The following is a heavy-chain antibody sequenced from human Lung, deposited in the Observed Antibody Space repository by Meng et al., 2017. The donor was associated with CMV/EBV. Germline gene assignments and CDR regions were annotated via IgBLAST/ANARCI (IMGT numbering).Heavy chain of an antibody. V-gene: IGHV3-30*19. D-gene: IGHD6-13*01. J-gene: IGHJ6*02. CDR2: ISYDGSNK. CDR1: GFTFSNYG. Sequence: GGSLRLSCAASGFTFSNYGMHWVRQAPGKGLEWVAFISYDGSNKYYADSVKGRFTISRDNSKNTLYLQMNSLRAEDTAVYYCARDADSSSFSPESARGYYYFGMDVWGQGXTVTVSS. CDR3: ARDADSSSFSPESARGYYYFGMDV.